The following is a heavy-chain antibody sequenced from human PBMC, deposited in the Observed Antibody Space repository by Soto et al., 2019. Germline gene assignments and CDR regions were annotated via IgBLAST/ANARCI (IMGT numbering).Heavy chain of an antibody. D-gene: IGHD5-18*01. CDR3: VRDYRVSYGYGPFDY. J-gene: IGHJ4*02. CDR1: GFTFVNYW. Sequence: PGGSLRLSCAASGFTFVNYWMSWVRQAPGKGLEWVAYIKQDVGEKYYVDSVKGRFTISRDNAKNSLYLQMNSLRGDATAVYYCVRDYRVSYGYGPFDYWGQGTLVTVSS. CDR2: IKQDVGEK. V-gene: IGHV3-7*03.